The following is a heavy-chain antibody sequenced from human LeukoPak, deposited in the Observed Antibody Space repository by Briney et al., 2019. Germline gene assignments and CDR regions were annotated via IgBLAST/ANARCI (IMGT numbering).Heavy chain of an antibody. Sequence: GGSLRLSRAASGFTFSRYAMNWVRQAPGKGLEWGSGISNSGGNTYYADSVKDRFTISRDNAKNSLYLQMNSLRAEDTAVYNCARDSGWYTGFDYWGQGTLVSDSS. J-gene: IGHJ4*02. D-gene: IGHD6-19*01. CDR1: GFTFSRYA. CDR3: ARDSGWYTGFDY. CDR2: ISNSGGNT. V-gene: IGHV3-23*01.